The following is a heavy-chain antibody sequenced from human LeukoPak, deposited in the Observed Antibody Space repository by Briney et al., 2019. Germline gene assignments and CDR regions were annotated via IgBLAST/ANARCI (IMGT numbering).Heavy chain of an antibody. CDR2: ISSSGSTI. J-gene: IGHJ4*02. CDR3: ARGPEIVATMVFDY. V-gene: IGHV3-11*01. D-gene: IGHD5-12*01. CDR1: GFCLSDYY. Sequence: GGALRLSRAASGFCLSDYYMSWIRQAPGQGREGVSDISSSGSTIYYAASVKGRFTISRDNAKDSLYLQMSSLRAEDTAVYYCARGPEIVATMVFDYWGQGTLVTVSS.